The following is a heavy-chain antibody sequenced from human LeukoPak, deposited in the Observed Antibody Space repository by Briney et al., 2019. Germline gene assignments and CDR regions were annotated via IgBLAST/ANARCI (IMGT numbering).Heavy chain of an antibody. CDR3: ARLGGPSITVFGVVIIPPDHYYYMDV. CDR2: IITSPGTT. J-gene: IGHJ6*03. D-gene: IGHD3-3*01. CDR1: GGTFSTYS. V-gene: IGHV1-69*08. Sequence: SVKVSCKASGGTFSTYSISWVRQAPGQGLEWMGRIITSPGTTNYAQKFHGRVTITADKSTSTAYMDLSSVTAADTAVYYCARLGGPSITVFGVVIIPPDHYYYMDVWGNGTTVTVSS.